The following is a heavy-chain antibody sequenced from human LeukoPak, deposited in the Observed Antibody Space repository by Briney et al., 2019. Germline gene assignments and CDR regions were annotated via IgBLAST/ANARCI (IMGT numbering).Heavy chain of an antibody. V-gene: IGHV3-23*01. D-gene: IGHD2-2*03. CDR1: GFTVSSNH. Sequence: PGGSLRLSCAASGFTVSSNHMSWVRQAPGKGLEWVSAISGSGGSTYYADSVKGRFTISRDNSKNTLYLQMNSLRAEDTAVYYCAKGLWMLMGHFDYWGQGTLVTVPS. CDR2: ISGSGGST. J-gene: IGHJ4*02. CDR3: AKGLWMLMGHFDY.